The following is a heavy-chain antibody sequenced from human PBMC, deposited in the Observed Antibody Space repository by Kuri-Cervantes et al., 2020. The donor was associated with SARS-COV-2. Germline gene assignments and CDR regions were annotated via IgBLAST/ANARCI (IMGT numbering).Heavy chain of an antibody. V-gene: IGHV1-8*02. CDR2: MNPNSGNT. J-gene: IGHJ4*02. CDR1: GYTFTSYA. CDR3: ATQQLESDFDY. Sequence: ASVKVSCKASGYTFTSYAMNWVRQATGQGLEWMGWMNPNSGNTGYAQKFQGRVTMTRNTSISTAYMELSSLRSEDTAVYYCATQQLESDFDYWGQGTLVTVSS. D-gene: IGHD6-13*01.